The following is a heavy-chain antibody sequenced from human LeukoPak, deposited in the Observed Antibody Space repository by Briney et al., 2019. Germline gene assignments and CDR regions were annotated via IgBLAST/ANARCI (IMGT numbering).Heavy chain of an antibody. CDR3: ARADNTYYYDNICYYWYY. CDR2: ISYDGSNK. Sequence: PGGSLRLSCEASGFTFSSYAMHWVRQAPGKGLEWVAVISYDGSNKYYADSVKGRFTISRDNSKNTLYLQMNSLRAEDTAVYYLARADNTYYYDNICYYWYYWGQGTLVTVSS. J-gene: IGHJ4*02. V-gene: IGHV3-30*01. CDR1: GFTFSSYA. D-gene: IGHD3-22*01.